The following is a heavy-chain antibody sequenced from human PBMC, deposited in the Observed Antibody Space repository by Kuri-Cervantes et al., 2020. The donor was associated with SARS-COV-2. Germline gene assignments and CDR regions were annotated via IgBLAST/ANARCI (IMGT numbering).Heavy chain of an antibody. J-gene: IGHJ3*02. D-gene: IGHD2-15*01. CDR3: ARVRNVVARVVHAFDI. V-gene: IGHV3-66*01. Sequence: GESLKIPCAASGFTVSYHYMSWVRQAPGKGLEWVSAIYTGGTTFYADSVKGRFTISRDSSKNTLSLQMNSLRAEDTAVYYCARVRNVVARVVHAFDIWGQGTVVTVSS. CDR2: IYTGGTT. CDR1: GFTVSYHY.